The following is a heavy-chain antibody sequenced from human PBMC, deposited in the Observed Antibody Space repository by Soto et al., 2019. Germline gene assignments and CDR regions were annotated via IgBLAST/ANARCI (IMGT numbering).Heavy chain of an antibody. CDR2: MNPDSGNT. CDR1: GYTFSNYD. D-gene: IGHD1-1*01. V-gene: IGHV1-8*01. CDR3: ARGRDDA. Sequence: QVQLVQSGAEVKKPGASGKVSCKASGYTFSNYDINWVRQATGQGLEWMGWMNPDSGNTGYAQKXQXRXTMTRNNSLRTAYMELSSLTSEDTAVYYCARGRDDAWGQGTRVTVSS. J-gene: IGHJ3*01.